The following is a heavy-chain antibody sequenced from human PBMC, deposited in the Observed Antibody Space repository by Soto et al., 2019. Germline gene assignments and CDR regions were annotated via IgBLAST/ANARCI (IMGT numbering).Heavy chain of an antibody. Sequence: EVQLLESGGGLVQPGGSLRLSCVASGFSFSTNHMSWVRQAPGKGLDWVSTISSNGVSTYFADSVKGRFTISRDNSMNTLYLQMNSLRAEDTALYFCAKHLNWGGGDYWGPGTLVTVSS. V-gene: IGHV3-23*01. CDR3: AKHLNWGGGDY. CDR2: ISSNGVST. D-gene: IGHD7-27*01. J-gene: IGHJ4*02. CDR1: GFSFSTNH.